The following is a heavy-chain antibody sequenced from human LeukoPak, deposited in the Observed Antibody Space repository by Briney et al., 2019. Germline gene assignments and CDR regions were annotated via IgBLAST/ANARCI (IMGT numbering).Heavy chain of an antibody. D-gene: IGHD5-18*01. CDR1: GFTFSSYW. CDR3: ARFSQYNYYYYYYMDV. Sequence: PGGSLRLSCAASGFTFSSYWMSWVRQAPGKGLEWVANIKQDGSEKYYVDSVKGRFTISRDNAKNSLYLQMNSLRAEDTAVYYCARFSQYNYYYYYYMDVWGKGTTVTISS. V-gene: IGHV3-7*01. CDR2: IKQDGSEK. J-gene: IGHJ6*03.